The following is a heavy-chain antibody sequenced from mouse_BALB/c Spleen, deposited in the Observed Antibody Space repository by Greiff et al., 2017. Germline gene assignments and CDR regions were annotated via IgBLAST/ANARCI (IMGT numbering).Heavy chain of an antibody. Sequence: EVMLVESGGGLVKPGGSLKLSCAASGFTFSDYYMYWVRQTPEKRLEWVATISDGGSYTYYPDSVKGRFTISRDNAKNNLYLQMSSLKSEDTAMYYCARGLYGSSPYYAMDYWGQGTSVTVSS. D-gene: IGHD1-1*01. CDR2: ISDGGSYT. V-gene: IGHV5-4*02. CDR1: GFTFSDYY. J-gene: IGHJ4*01. CDR3: ARGLYGSSPYYAMDY.